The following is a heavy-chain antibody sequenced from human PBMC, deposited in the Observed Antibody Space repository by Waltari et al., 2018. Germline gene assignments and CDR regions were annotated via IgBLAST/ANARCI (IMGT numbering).Heavy chain of an antibody. Sequence: TYYADSVKGRFTISRDTSKNTLYLQMNSLRAEDTAVYYCAKVRYYDSSGTDAFDIWGQGTMVTVSS. V-gene: IGHV3-23*01. CDR3: AKVRYYDSSGTDAFDI. J-gene: IGHJ3*02. D-gene: IGHD3-22*01. CDR2: T.